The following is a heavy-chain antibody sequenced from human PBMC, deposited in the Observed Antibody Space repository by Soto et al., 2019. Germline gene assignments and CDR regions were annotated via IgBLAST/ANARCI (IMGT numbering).Heavy chain of an antibody. Sequence: PSETLSLTCAVYGGSFRGYYWSWIRQPPGKGREWIGEINHSGSTNYNPSLKSRVTISVDTSKNQFSLKLSSVTSADTAVYYCARAPLYYDFWSGYHCGWFDPWGQGTMVTVSS. CDR3: ARAPLYYDFWSGYHCGWFDP. J-gene: IGHJ5*02. D-gene: IGHD3-3*01. CDR1: GGSFRGYY. CDR2: INHSGST. V-gene: IGHV4-34*01.